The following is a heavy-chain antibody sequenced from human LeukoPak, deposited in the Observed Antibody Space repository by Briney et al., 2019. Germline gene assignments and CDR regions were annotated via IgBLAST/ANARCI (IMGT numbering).Heavy chain of an antibody. J-gene: IGHJ4*02. CDR3: AKAPTPDLYSGYNDC. V-gene: IGHV3-23*01. CDR1: GFTFNANA. Sequence: GGSLRLSCAAPGFTFNANAMSWVRQAPGKGLEWVSLISGSGGSTYYADSVKGRFTISRDNSKNTLYLQMNSLRAEDTAVYYCAKAPTPDLYSGYNDCWGQGTLVTVSS. CDR2: ISGSGGST. D-gene: IGHD5-12*01.